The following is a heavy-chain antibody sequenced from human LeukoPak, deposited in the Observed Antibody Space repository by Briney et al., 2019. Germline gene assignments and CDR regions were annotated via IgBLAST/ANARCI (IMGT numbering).Heavy chain of an antibody. CDR1: GYTFTSYG. CDR3: ARDMVGSAADGNWFDP. CDR2: TSVYNSKT. V-gene: IGHV1-18*01. Sequence: ASVKVSCKASGYTFTSYGISWVRQAPGQGLEWMGWTSVYNSKTNYAQKFQGRVTLTTDRSTSTAYMELRSLRSDDTAVYYCARDMVGSAADGNWFDPWGQGTLVTVSS. J-gene: IGHJ5*02. D-gene: IGHD6-13*01.